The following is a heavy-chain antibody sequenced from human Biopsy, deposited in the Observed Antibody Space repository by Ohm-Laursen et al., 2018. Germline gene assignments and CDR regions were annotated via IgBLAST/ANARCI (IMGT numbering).Heavy chain of an antibody. CDR2: MSPNTGNT. CDR1: GYTFTSHD. J-gene: IGHJ4*02. CDR3: ARWETTPGRSLGS. V-gene: IGHV1-8*01. Sequence: GASVKVSCKASGYTFTSHDINWVRQATGQGLEWMGWMSPNTGNTVYAQRFQDRVTMTSDTSTGTAYMELTSLTSDDTAVYFCARWETTPGRSLGSWGQGTLVAVSS. D-gene: IGHD1-26*01.